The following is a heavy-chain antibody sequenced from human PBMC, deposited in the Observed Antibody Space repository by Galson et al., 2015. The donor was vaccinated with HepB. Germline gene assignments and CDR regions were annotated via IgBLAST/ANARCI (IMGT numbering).Heavy chain of an antibody. J-gene: IGHJ5*02. V-gene: IGHV3-30-3*01. CDR1: GFTFSNYV. D-gene: IGHD6-19*01. Sequence: SLRLSCAASGFTFSNYVMHWVRQAPGKGLEWVALISDDETRKYYADSVKGRFTISRDNSKNTLYLQMNSLRPEDTAVYYCARDDGDSSGRYGYNWFDPRGQGTLVTVSS. CDR2: ISDDETRK. CDR3: ARDDGDSSGRYGYNWFDP.